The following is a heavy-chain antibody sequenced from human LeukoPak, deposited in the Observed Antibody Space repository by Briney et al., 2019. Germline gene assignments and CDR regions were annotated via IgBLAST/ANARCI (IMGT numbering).Heavy chain of an antibody. CDR2: ITVIGHST. Sequence: GGSLRLSCAATGFTFSSYTMSWVRQAPGKGLEGVSAITVIGHSTYYTYWVKCRFTNSRDNSKNTLYLQMNSLRAEDTAVYYCAQDSTSCYYGSCYGSRKAPLDAFDIWGQGTMVTVCS. D-gene: IGHD2-2*01. V-gene: IGHV3-23*01. CDR3: AQDSTSCYYGSCYGSRKAPLDAFDI. J-gene: IGHJ3*02. CDR1: GFTFSSYT.